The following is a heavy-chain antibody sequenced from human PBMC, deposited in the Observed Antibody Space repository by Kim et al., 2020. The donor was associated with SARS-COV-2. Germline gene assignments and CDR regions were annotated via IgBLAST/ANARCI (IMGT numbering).Heavy chain of an antibody. J-gene: IGHJ5*02. D-gene: IGHD5-12*01. V-gene: IGHV3-23*01. CDR3: APEGGLRLRGKWFDP. Sequence: DSVKGRFTISRDNSKNTLYLQMNSLRAEDTAVYYCAPEGGLRLRGKWFDPWGQGTLVTVSS.